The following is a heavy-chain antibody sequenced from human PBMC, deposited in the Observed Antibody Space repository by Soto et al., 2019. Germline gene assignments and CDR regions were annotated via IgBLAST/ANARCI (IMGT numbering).Heavy chain of an antibody. J-gene: IGHJ5*02. D-gene: IGHD3-22*01. CDR3: ASYSSGHLRGWFDP. CDR1: GGSISSSSYY. CDR2: IYYSGST. V-gene: IGHV4-39*01. Sequence: ETLSLTFTVSGGSISSSSYYWGWIRQPPGKGLEWIGSIYYSGSTYYNPSLKSRVTISVDTSKNQFYLKLSSVTAADTAVYYSASYSSGHLRGWFDPWGQGTLVTVYS.